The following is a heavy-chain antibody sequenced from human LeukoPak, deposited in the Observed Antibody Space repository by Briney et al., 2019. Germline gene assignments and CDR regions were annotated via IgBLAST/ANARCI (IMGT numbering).Heavy chain of an antibody. CDR1: GYSFTSYW. V-gene: IGHV5-51*01. J-gene: IGHJ4*02. D-gene: IGHD3-9*01. CDR3: ARGGYYDILTGYQTGNFDY. CDR2: IYPGDSDT. Sequence: GESLKISCKGSGYSFTSYWIGWVRQMTGKGLEWMGIIYPGDSDTRYSPSFQGQVTISADKSISTAYLQWSSLKASDTAMYYCARGGYYDILTGYQTGNFDYWGQGTLVTVSS.